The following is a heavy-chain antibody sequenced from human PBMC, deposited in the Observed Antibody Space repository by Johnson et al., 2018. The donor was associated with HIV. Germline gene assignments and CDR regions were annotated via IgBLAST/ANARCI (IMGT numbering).Heavy chain of an antibody. V-gene: IGHV3-9*01. Sequence: VQLVESGGGLVKPGGSLRLSCAASGFTFSSYGMHWVRQAPGKGLEWVSGITWNSGEIDYADSVEGRFTISRDNTKNSLYLQMNSLRAEDTALYYCAKVKSWGLDAFDIWGQGTMVTVSS. D-gene: IGHD7-27*01. CDR2: ITWNSGEI. CDR3: AKVKSWGLDAFDI. J-gene: IGHJ3*02. CDR1: GFTFSSYG.